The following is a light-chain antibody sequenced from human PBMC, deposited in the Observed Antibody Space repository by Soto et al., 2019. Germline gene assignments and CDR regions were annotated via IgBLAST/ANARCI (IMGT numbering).Light chain of an antibody. CDR2: AAS. Sequence: DIQMTQSPSLLSASLGDRVTITCRASRNVDKWLAWYHQRPGKAPRLLIYAASHLHSGVPSRFGGSGSGTEFTLTIYSLQPDDVGNYYCQQYYSFWTFGQGTTLEIK. J-gene: IGKJ1*01. CDR1: RNVDKW. V-gene: IGKV1-5*03. CDR3: QQYYSFWT.